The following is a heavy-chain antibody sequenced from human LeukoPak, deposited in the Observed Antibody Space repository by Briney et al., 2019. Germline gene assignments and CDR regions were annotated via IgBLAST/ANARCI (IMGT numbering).Heavy chain of an antibody. CDR3: AKRGYSSGWYRVYFDY. J-gene: IGHJ4*02. CDR2: FDPEDGET. Sequence: ASVKVSCKVSGYTLTELSMHWVRQAPGKGLEWMGGFDPEDGETIYAQKFQGRVTMTEDTSTDTAYMELSSLRSEDTAVYYCAKRGYSSGWYRVYFDYWGQGTLVTVSS. CDR1: GYTLTELS. V-gene: IGHV1-24*01. D-gene: IGHD6-19*01.